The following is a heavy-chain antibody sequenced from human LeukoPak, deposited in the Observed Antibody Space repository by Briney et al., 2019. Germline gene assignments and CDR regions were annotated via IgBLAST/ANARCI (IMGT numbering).Heavy chain of an antibody. CDR2: ISWNSGSI. CDR1: GFTFDDYA. D-gene: IGHD1-14*01. V-gene: IGHV3-9*01. CDR3: AKERGRRPSNDASDI. J-gene: IGHJ3*02. Sequence: GRSLRLSCAASGFTFDDYAMHWVRQAPGKGLEWVSGISWNSGSIGYADSVKGRFTISRDNAKNSLYLQMNSLRAEDTALYYCAKERGRRPSNDASDIWGQGTMVTVSS.